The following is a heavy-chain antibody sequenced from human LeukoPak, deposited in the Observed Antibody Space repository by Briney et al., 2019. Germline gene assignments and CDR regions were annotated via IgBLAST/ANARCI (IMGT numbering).Heavy chain of an antibody. CDR3: ARQSNGYFDY. CDR2: IYYTRTT. V-gene: IGHV4-39*01. D-gene: IGHD2-15*01. Sequence: SETLSLTCTVSRGSISSNSYYWGWIRQPPGRGLECIGSIYYTRTTYYNPSLKSRVTMSVDTSKNQFSLKLSSVTAADTALYYCARQSNGYFDYWGQGTLVTVSS. J-gene: IGHJ4*02. CDR1: RGSISSNSYY.